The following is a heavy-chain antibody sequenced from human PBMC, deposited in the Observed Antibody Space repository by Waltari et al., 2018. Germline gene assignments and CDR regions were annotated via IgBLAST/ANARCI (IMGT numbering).Heavy chain of an antibody. J-gene: IGHJ4*02. V-gene: IGHV3-74*01. CDR3: ARSSIAGIDY. CDR1: GFTFSSYW. D-gene: IGHD2-21*01. CDR2: TNSDESSS. Sequence: EVQLVESGGGSVQPGGSLRLSCAASGFTFSSYWMHWVRQAPGKGLVWVSRTNSDESSSSYADSVKGRFTISRDNAKNTLYLQMNSLRAEDTAVYYCARSSIAGIDYWGQGTLVTVSS.